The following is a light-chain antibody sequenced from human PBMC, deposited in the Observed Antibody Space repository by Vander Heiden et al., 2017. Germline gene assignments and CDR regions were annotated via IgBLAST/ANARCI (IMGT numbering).Light chain of an antibody. CDR3: RQSVQLPLT. V-gene: IGKV2D-29*01. CDR2: EVS. Sequence: IVITQTPLSLSVTPEQPASLSCKSSPSLLNSDGKTYLHWYLQKPGKPPKLLIYEVSNRFSGVPARFSGSGSGTDFTIKISRVKAEDVGVYYCRQSVQLPLTFGQGTRLEIK. CDR1: PSLLNSDGKTY. J-gene: IGKJ5*01.